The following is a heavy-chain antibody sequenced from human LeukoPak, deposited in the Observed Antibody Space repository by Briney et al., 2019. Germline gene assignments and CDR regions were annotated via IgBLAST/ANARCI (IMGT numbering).Heavy chain of an antibody. D-gene: IGHD6-13*01. CDR1: EFTFSSYG. CDR2: IRYDGSTR. Sequence: PGGSLRLSCAASEFTFSSYGMHWVRQAPGKGLEWVAFIRYDGSTRYYADSVKGRFTISRDNSKNTLYLQMNSLRAEDKAVYYCAKERHAALNEYYFDYWGQGALVTVSS. J-gene: IGHJ4*02. V-gene: IGHV3-30*02. CDR3: AKERHAALNEYYFDY.